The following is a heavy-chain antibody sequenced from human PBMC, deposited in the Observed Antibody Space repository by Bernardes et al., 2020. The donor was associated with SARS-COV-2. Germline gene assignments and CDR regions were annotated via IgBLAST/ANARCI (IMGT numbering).Heavy chain of an antibody. CDR2: ITAYNLNT. CDR1: GSDFNNYGFTSYG. V-gene: IGHV1-18*04. D-gene: IGHD3-10*01. Sequence: ASVKVSCKTSGSDFNNYGFTSYGFRCVRQAPGQGLEWMVWITAYNLNTDYAQNFRGRVTMTADTSTSTVYMELRSLRSDDTAMYYCAVHTGNFYYGVDVWGQGTTVTVSS. CDR3: AVHTGNFYYGVDV. J-gene: IGHJ6*02.